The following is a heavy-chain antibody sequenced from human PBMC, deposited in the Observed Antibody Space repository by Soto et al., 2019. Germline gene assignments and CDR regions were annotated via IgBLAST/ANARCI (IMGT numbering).Heavy chain of an antibody. D-gene: IGHD1-26*01. V-gene: IGHV1-69*08. CDR2: IIPILGIA. Sequence: QVQLVQSGAEVKKPGSSVKVSCKASGGTFSSYTISWVRQAPGQGLEWMGRIIPILGIANYAQKFQGRVTISADKSTRTAYMEQSSLRSEDTAVYYCARDQAVEWELHGQWGQGTLVTVSS. CDR1: GGTFSSYT. J-gene: IGHJ4*02. CDR3: ARDQAVEWELHGQ.